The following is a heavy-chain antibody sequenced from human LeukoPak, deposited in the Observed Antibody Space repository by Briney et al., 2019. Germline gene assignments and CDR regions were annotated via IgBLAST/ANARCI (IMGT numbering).Heavy chain of an antibody. CDR2: ISRSSTYI. J-gene: IGHJ3*02. V-gene: IGHV3-21*01. Sequence: GGSLRLSCVASRFTFSSYSMNWDRQAPGKGLEWVSSISRSSTYIYYADSVKGRFTISRDNSKNTLYLQMNSLRAEDTAVYYCARAYYYGDYESDAFDIWCQGTMVTVSS. D-gene: IGHD4-17*01. CDR3: ARAYYYGDYESDAFDI. CDR1: RFTFSSYS.